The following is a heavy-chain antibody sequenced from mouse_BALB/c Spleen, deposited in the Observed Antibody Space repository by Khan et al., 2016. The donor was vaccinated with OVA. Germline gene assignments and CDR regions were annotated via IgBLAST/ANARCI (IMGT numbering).Heavy chain of an antibody. CDR1: GQTFTNSG. V-gene: IGHV9-3-1*01. D-gene: IGHD2-10*01. CDR3: ARPPYFSYVMDN. Sequence: QIQLVQSGPELKKPGETVKISCKASGQTFTNSGMNWVKQAPGKGLKWMGWINTYTGESTYADDFNGRFAFSLDTSTSTAYLQINNLKNEDTATYFCARPPYFSYVMDNWGQGTSVTVSS. CDR2: INTYTGES. J-gene: IGHJ4*01.